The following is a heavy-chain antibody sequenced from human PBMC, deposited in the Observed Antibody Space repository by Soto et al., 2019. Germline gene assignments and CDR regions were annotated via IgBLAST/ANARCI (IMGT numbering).Heavy chain of an antibody. J-gene: IGHJ6*02. CDR1: GYTFTSYG. D-gene: IGHD2-2*01. CDR3: AREDCSSTSCYSSYYYYGMDV. V-gene: IGHV1-18*01. CDR2: ISAYNGNT. Sequence: ASVKVSCKASGYTFTSYGISWVRQAPGQGLEWMGWISAYNGNTNYAQELQGRVTMTTDTSTSTAYMELRSLRSDDTAVYYCAREDCSSTSCYSSYYYYGMDVWGQGTTVTVSS.